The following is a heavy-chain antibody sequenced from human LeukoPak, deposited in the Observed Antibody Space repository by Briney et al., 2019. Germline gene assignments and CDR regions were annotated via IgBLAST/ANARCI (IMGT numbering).Heavy chain of an antibody. Sequence: PSETLSLTCTVSGGSISSSSYYWRWIRQPRGKGVEGIESIYYSGSIYYNPSLKSRITICIDTSKNQFSLKLSSVTAADTAVYYCAKEKYGYYLSHAFDIWGQGTMVTVSS. CDR3: AKEKYGYYLSHAFDI. CDR2: IYYSGSI. D-gene: IGHD2/OR15-2a*01. CDR1: GGSISSSSYY. J-gene: IGHJ3*02. V-gene: IGHV4-39*02.